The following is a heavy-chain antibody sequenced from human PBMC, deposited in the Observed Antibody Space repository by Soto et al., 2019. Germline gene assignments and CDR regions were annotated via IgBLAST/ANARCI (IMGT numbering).Heavy chain of an antibody. D-gene: IGHD5-18*01. CDR3: AKDKDTYGSDYYFDY. Sequence: GGSLRLSCAASGFTFSSYGMHWVRQAPGKGLEWVAVISYDGRNKYSADSVKGRCTISRDNSRNTVYLQVNSLRVEDTAVYYCAKDKDTYGSDYYFDYWGQGTLVTVSS. J-gene: IGHJ4*02. CDR2: ISYDGRNK. V-gene: IGHV3-30*18. CDR1: GFTFSSYG.